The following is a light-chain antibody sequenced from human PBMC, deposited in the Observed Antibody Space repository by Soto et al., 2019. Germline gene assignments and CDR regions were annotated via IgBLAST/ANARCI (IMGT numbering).Light chain of an antibody. J-gene: IGKJ2*01. Sequence: EIVMTQSPATLFVSPGERATLSCRASKSVSSSLAWYQQKPGQAPRLLIYAASTRATGFPARFSGSGSETEFTLTISSLQSEDFAVYYCQQYNYWPRTFGQGTKVDIK. CDR3: QQYNYWPRT. CDR1: KSVSSS. V-gene: IGKV3-15*01. CDR2: AAS.